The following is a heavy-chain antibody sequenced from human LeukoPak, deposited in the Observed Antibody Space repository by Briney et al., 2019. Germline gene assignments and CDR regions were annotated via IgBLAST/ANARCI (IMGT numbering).Heavy chain of an antibody. CDR1: GFTFTNYA. CDR2: IGISSGPV. CDR3: ARAKGYTSSYSFDY. D-gene: IGHD2-2*01. Sequence: GGSLRLSCAASGFTFTNYAMNWVRRTPGGRLEWVSFIGISSGPVYYADSVKGRFTISRDNAKASLYLQMNSLRAEDTAVYYCARAKGYTSSYSFDYWGQGILVTVSS. J-gene: IGHJ4*02. V-gene: IGHV3-48*04.